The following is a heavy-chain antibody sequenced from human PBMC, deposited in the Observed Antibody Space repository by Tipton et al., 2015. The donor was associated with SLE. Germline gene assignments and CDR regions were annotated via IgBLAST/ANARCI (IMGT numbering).Heavy chain of an antibody. CDR2: IYYSGST. D-gene: IGHD3-22*01. CDR1: GGSISSSSYY. CDR3: ARDQAGYYDSSGFKYFQH. J-gene: IGHJ1*01. V-gene: IGHV4-39*07. Sequence: TLSLTCTVSGGSISSSSYYWGWIRQPPGKGLEWIGSIYYSGSTYYNPSLKSRVTISVDTSKNQFSLKLSSVTAADTAVYYCARDQAGYYDSSGFKYFQHWGQGTLVTVSS.